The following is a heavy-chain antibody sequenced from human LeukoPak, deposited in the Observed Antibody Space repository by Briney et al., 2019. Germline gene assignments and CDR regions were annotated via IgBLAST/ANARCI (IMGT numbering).Heavy chain of an antibody. CDR2: IYPGDSDT. Sequence: GASLQISCKGSGYIFTSYWIGWVRQLPGKGLEWMGIIYPGDSDTRYSPSFQGQVTISADKSISTAYLQWSSLKASDPSMYYCARFRRKVRGDDFDYWGQGTLVTVSS. CDR1: GYIFTSYW. J-gene: IGHJ4*02. CDR3: ARFRRKVRGDDFDY. D-gene: IGHD3-10*01. V-gene: IGHV5-51*01.